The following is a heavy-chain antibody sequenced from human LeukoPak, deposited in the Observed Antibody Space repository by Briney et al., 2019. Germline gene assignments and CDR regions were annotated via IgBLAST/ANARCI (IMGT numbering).Heavy chain of an antibody. CDR1: GFTFSSYA. CDR3: ARGDYDLPFFDY. J-gene: IGHJ4*02. Sequence: PGGSLRLSCAASGFTFSSYAMHWVRQAPGKGLEWVAVISYDGSNKYYADSVKGRFTISRDNSKNTLYLQMNSLRAEDTAVYYCARGDYDLPFFDYWGQGTLVTVSS. CDR2: ISYDGSNK. D-gene: IGHD3-22*01. V-gene: IGHV3-30-3*01.